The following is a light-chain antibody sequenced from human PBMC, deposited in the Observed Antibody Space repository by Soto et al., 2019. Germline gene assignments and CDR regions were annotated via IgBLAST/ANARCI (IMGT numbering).Light chain of an antibody. Sequence: QSVLTQPASVSGSPGQSITISCTGTSXDVGGYNYVSWYQQHPGKAPKLMIYEVSNRPSGVSNRFSGSKSGNTASLTISGLQAEDEADYYCSSYTGSSTPYVFGSGTKVTVL. V-gene: IGLV2-14*01. CDR3: SSYTGSSTPYV. J-gene: IGLJ1*01. CDR2: EVS. CDR1: SXDVGGYNY.